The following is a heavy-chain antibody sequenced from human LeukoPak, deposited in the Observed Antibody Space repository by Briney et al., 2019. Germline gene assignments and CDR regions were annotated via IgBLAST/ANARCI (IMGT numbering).Heavy chain of an antibody. CDR3: AKHGSSWFFDY. V-gene: IGHV4-31*03. Sequence: SETLSLTCTVSGGPISSGGYYWSWIRQHPGKGLECIGYISYSGSTYYNPSLTSRVTISVDTSKNQFSLKLSSVTAADTAVYYCAKHGSSWFFDYWGQGTLVTVSS. J-gene: IGHJ4*02. CDR2: ISYSGST. D-gene: IGHD6-13*01. CDR1: GGPISSGGYY.